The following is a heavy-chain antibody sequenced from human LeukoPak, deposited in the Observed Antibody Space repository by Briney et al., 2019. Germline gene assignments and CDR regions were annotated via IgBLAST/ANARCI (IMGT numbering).Heavy chain of an antibody. CDR3: ARAKWIQLWYY. CDR1: GGSISSSSYY. Sequence: SETLSLTCTVSGGSISSSSYYWGWIRQPPGKGLEWIGSIYYSGSTYYNPSLKSRVTISVDTSKNQFSLKLSSVTAADTAVYYCARAKWIQLWYYWGQGTLVTVSS. V-gene: IGHV4-39*07. J-gene: IGHJ4*02. D-gene: IGHD5-18*01. CDR2: IYYSGST.